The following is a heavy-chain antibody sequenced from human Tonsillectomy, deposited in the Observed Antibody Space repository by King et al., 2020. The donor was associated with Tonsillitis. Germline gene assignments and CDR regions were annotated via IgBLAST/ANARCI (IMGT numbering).Heavy chain of an antibody. J-gene: IGHJ4*02. V-gene: IGHV3-33*08. CDR1: GFTLSSYG. CDR3: AREAASTVGDY. Sequence: VQLVESGGGVVQPGTSLRLSCAVSGFTLSSYGMHWVRQAPGKGLEWVALVWFVGSQKYYADSVKGRFTISRDTPKNTLYFQMASLRAEDTALYYCAREAASTVGDYWGQGTLVTVSS. D-gene: IGHD4-17*01. CDR2: VWFVGSQK.